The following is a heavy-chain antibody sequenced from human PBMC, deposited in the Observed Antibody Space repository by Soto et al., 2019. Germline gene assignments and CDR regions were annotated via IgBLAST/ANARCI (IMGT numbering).Heavy chain of an antibody. CDR3: ARPRGPRGYDLIDY. D-gene: IGHD5-12*01. J-gene: IGHJ4*02. Sequence: EMQVVESGGGLVKPGGSLRLACAASGFPFSSFSWNWVRQAPGKGLEWVSSISPGGNSVYYADSVKGRFTISRDNAKNSLYLQMNNLRAEDAAVYYCARPRGPRGYDLIDYWGQGTLVTVSS. CDR2: ISPGGNSV. V-gene: IGHV3-21*02. CDR1: GFPFSSFS.